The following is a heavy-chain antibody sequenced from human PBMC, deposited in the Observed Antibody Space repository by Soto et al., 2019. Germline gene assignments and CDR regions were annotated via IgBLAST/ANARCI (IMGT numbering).Heavy chain of an antibody. Sequence: QVQLQQWGAGLLKPSETLSLTCAVYGGSFSGYYWSWIRQPPGKGLEWIGEINHSGSTNYNPSLKSRVPISVDTSKNPFSLKLSSVTAADTAVYYCAVSSSWPSYFDYWGQGTLVTVS. CDR1: GGSFSGYY. CDR3: AVSSSWPSYFDY. J-gene: IGHJ4*02. V-gene: IGHV4-34*01. CDR2: INHSGST. D-gene: IGHD6-13*01.